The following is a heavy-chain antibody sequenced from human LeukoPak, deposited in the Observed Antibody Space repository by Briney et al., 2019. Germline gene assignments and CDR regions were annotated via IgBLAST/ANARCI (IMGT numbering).Heavy chain of an antibody. D-gene: IGHD3-16*02. V-gene: IGHV3-15*01. CDR2: IKSKTDGGTT. CDR3: TTSYYDYVWGSYRYQKYYFDY. CDR1: GFTFSSYA. Sequence: GGSLRLSCAASGFTFSSYAMSWVRQAPGKGLEWVGRIKSKTDGGTTDYAAPVKGRFTISRDDSKNTLYLQMNSLKTEDTAVYYCTTSYYDYVWGSYRYQKYYFDYWGQGTLVTVSS. J-gene: IGHJ4*02.